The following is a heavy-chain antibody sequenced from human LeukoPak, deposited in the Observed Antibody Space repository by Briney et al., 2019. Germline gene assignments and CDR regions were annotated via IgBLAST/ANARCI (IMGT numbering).Heavy chain of an antibody. D-gene: IGHD6-19*01. Sequence: GPLSLLCTASGLRFRNNYMRWIRHAPGKALEGVSYISDCGNYTNYPDSVKGRLTISRDNAKNSLYLQMNSLRDEYTAVYYCARTRGAGPGGHFDFWGLGTLAAVSS. V-gene: IGHV3-11*03. CDR1: GLRFRNNY. J-gene: IGHJ4*02. CDR2: ISDCGNYT. CDR3: ARTRGAGPGGHFDF.